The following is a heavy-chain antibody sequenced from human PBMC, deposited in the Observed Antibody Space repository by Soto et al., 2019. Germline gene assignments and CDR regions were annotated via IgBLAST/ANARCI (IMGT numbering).Heavy chain of an antibody. Sequence: ASVKVSCKASGYPFRGYYIHWVRQAPGQGLEWMGWMNPNNGGTKYAQKFQGWVTMTRDTSISTAYMELSRLMSDDTAVYYCASPNPQRGSGFLFDYWGQGTLVTVSS. CDR3: ASPNPQRGSGFLFDY. V-gene: IGHV1-2*04. CDR1: GYPFRGYY. J-gene: IGHJ4*02. CDR2: MNPNNGGT. D-gene: IGHD2-21*01.